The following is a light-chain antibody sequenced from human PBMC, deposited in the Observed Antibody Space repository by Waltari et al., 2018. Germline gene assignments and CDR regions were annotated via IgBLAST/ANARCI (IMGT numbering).Light chain of an antibody. V-gene: IGKV1-39*01. CDR1: QSISSY. CDR2: AAS. CDR3: QQSSSAPPT. Sequence: DIQMTQSPSSLSASVGDRVTITCRASQSISSYLNWYQQKPGKAPKLLIFAASSLQSGVPSRFSGSGSGTEFTLTINSLQPEDSATYSCQQSSSAPPTFGQGTKVEIK. J-gene: IGKJ2*01.